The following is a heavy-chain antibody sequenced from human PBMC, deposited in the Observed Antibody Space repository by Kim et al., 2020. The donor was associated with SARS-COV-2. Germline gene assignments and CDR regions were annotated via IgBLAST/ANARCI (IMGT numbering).Heavy chain of an antibody. V-gene: IGHV1-24*01. J-gene: IGHJ6*02. D-gene: IGHD6-19*01. CDR2: FDPEDGET. CDR3: ATAPAVAGTPPLGYYYYGMDV. CDR1: GYTLTELS. Sequence: ASVKVSCKVSGYTLTELSMHWVRQAPGKGLEWMGGFDPEDGETIYAQKFQGRVTMTEDTSTDTVYMELSSLRSEDTAVYYCATAPAVAGTPPLGYYYYGMDVWGQGTTVTVSS.